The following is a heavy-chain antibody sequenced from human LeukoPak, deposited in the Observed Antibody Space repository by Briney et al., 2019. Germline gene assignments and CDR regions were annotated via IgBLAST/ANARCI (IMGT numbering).Heavy chain of an antibody. CDR2: ISYDGSNK. V-gene: IGHV3-30-3*01. D-gene: IGHD6-13*01. CDR1: GFTFSSYA. J-gene: IGHJ4*02. Sequence: GGSLRLSCAASGFTFSSYAMHWVRQAPGKGLEWVAVISYDGSNKYYADSVKGRFTISRDNSKNTLYLQMNSLRAEDTAVYYCAKDHRSSWPYYFDYWGQGTLVTVSS. CDR3: AKDHRSSWPYYFDY.